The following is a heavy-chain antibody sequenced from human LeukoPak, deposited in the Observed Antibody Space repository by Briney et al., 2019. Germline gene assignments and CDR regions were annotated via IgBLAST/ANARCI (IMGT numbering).Heavy chain of an antibody. V-gene: IGHV3-23*01. J-gene: IGHJ4*02. CDR3: ARGAFYDY. Sequence: GGTLRLSCAASGFAFSSYGMSWVRQAPGKGLEWVATIGESGGSTYYADSVKGRFTVSRDNSKNTLYLQMNSLRAEDTALYFCARGAFYDYWGQGTLVTVSS. CDR2: IGESGGST. D-gene: IGHD2/OR15-2a*01. CDR1: GFAFSSYG.